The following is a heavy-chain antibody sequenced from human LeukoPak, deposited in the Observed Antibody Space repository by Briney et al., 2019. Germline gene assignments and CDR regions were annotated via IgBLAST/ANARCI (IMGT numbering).Heavy chain of an antibody. CDR2: INYAARSR. Sequence: PGGSLRLSRAASGLTFSLSWMHWVRQAPGKGLGWVYTINYAARSRTYADSVKGRLTISRDHAANTLILQMNSLRVEDSAIYSCVRGAGPGTLVDWGQGILVTVSS. J-gene: IGHJ1*01. CDR3: VRGAGPGTLVD. D-gene: IGHD6-6*01. CDR1: GLTFSLSW. V-gene: IGHV3-74*01.